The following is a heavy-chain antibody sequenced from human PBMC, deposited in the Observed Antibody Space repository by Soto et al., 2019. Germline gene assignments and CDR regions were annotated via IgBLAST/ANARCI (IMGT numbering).Heavy chain of an antibody. Sequence: GGSLRLSCAASGFTFSSYSMNWVRQAPGKGLEWVSYISSSSSTIYYADSVKGRFTISRDNAKNSLYLQMNSLRAEDTAVYYCASDMGPPPYYFEYWGQGTLVTVSS. CDR2: ISSSSSTI. CDR1: GFTFSSYS. J-gene: IGHJ4*02. V-gene: IGHV3-48*01. CDR3: ASDMGPPPYYFEY.